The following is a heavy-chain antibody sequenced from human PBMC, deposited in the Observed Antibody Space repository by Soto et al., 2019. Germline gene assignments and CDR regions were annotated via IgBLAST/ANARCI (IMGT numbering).Heavy chain of an antibody. CDR2: ISAYNGNT. J-gene: IGHJ4*02. CDR3: AKDSFKSNAPYDSIGTFFDY. D-gene: IGHD3-22*01. CDR1: GYTFTSYG. V-gene: IGHV1-18*04. Sequence: ASVKVSCKASGYTFTSYGISWVRQAPGQGLEWMGWISAYNGNTNYAQKLQGRVTMTTDTSTSTAYMELRSLRAEDTAVYYCAKDSFKSNAPYDSIGTFFDYWGQGTLVTVSS.